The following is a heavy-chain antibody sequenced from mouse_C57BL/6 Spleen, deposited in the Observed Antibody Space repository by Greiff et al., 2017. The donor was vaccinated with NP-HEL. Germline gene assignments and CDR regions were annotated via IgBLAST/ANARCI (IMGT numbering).Heavy chain of an antibody. CDR3: AREGYCGSSRYWYVDV. Sequence: QVQLKQSGAELMKPGASVKLSCKATGYTFTGYWIEWVKQRPGHGLEWIGEILPGSGSTNYNEKFKGKATFTADTSSNTAYMQLSSLTTEDSAIYYCAREGYCGSSRYWYVDVWGTGTTVTVSS. CDR2: ILPGSGST. V-gene: IGHV1-9*01. CDR1: GYTFTGYW. D-gene: IGHD1-1*01. J-gene: IGHJ1*03.